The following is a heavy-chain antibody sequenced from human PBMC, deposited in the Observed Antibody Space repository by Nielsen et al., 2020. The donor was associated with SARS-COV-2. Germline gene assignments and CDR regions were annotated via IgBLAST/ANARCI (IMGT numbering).Heavy chain of an antibody. Sequence: GESLKISCAASGFTFSTYAMNWVRQAPGKGLEWVSVIGADGTGINYANSVKGRFTISRDNSKNTLYLQMNNLRAEDTAVYYCAKARSGRYPLCPLFDCWAQGT. CDR1: GFTFSTYA. J-gene: IGHJ4*02. CDR2: IGADGTGI. CDR3: AKARSGRYPLCPLFDC. D-gene: IGHD2-2*02. V-gene: IGHV3-23*01.